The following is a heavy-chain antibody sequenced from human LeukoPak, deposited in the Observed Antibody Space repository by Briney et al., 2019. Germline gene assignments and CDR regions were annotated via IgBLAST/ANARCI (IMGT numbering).Heavy chain of an antibody. Sequence: SETLSLTCAVYGGSFSGYYWSWIRQPPGKGLEWIGEINHSGSTNYNPSLKSRVTISVDTSKNQFSLKLSSVTAADTAVYYCARGWFGYFDYWGQGTLVTVSS. CDR1: GGSFSGYY. V-gene: IGHV4-34*01. CDR2: INHSGST. CDR3: ARGWFGYFDY. J-gene: IGHJ4*02. D-gene: IGHD3-10*01.